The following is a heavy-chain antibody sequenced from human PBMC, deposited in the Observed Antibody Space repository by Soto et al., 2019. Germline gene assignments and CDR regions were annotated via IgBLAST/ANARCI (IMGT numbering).Heavy chain of an antibody. D-gene: IGHD2-2*02. CDR3: ATAYCSSTSCYTRGPYGMDF. CDR1: GFTFSSYA. J-gene: IGHJ6*02. V-gene: IGHV3-23*01. Sequence: GGSLRLSCAASGFTFSSYAMSWVRQAPGKGLEWVSAISGSGGSTYYADSVKGRFTISRDNSKNTLYLQMNSLRAEDTPVYYCATAYCSSTSCYTRGPYGMDFWGQGTTVTVSS. CDR2: ISGSGGST.